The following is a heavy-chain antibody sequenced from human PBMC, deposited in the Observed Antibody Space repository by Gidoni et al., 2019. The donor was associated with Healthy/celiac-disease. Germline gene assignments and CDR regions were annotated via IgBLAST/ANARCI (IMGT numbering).Heavy chain of an antibody. CDR3: AGTLGPYYFDY. D-gene: IGHD1-26*01. J-gene: IGHJ4*02. CDR2: SNHSGST. V-gene: IGHV4-34*01. CDR1: GGSFSGYY. Sequence: QVQLQQWGAGLLKPSETLSLTCAVYGGSFSGYYWSWIRQPPGKGLEWIGESNHSGSTNYNPSLKSRVTISVDTSKNQFSLKLSSVTAADTAVYYCAGTLGPYYFDYWGQGTLVTVSS.